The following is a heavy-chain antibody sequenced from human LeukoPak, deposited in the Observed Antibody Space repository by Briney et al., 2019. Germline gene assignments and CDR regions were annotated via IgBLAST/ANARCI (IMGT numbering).Heavy chain of an antibody. Sequence: GGSLRLSCAAPGFTFSSYAMSWVRQAPGKGLEWVSAISGSGGSTYYADSVKGRFTISRDNSKNTLYLQMNSLRAEDTAVYYCAKDLEYSSSSDWFDPWGQGTLVTVSS. J-gene: IGHJ5*02. CDR3: AKDLEYSSSSDWFDP. D-gene: IGHD6-6*01. CDR2: ISGSGGST. V-gene: IGHV3-23*01. CDR1: GFTFSSYA.